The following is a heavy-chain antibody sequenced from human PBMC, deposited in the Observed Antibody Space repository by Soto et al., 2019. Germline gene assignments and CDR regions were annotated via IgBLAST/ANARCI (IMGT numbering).Heavy chain of an antibody. CDR2: IYYSGST. Sequence: QVQLQESGPGLVKPSQTLSLTCTVSGGSISSGGNYWSWIRQHPGKGREWIGYIYYSGSTYYNPSLKSRVTISVDTSKNQFSLKLSSVTAADTAVYYCARGGIAAAAPPDYWGQGTLVTVSS. V-gene: IGHV4-31*03. CDR1: GGSISSGGNY. CDR3: ARGGIAAAAPPDY. D-gene: IGHD6-13*01. J-gene: IGHJ4*02.